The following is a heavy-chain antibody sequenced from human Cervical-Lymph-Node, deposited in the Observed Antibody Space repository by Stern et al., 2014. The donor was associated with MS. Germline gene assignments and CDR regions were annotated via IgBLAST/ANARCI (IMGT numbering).Heavy chain of an antibody. Sequence: DEQLVASGGGLVKPGGSLRLSCAASGFTFSSYSMNWVRQAPGKGLEWASSISSNSSYIYYADSVKGRFTISRDNAKNSLYLQMNSLRAEDTAVYYCARETYYYDSSGLDYWGQGTLVTVSS. D-gene: IGHD3-22*01. CDR1: GFTFSSYS. CDR2: ISSNSSYI. J-gene: IGHJ4*02. CDR3: ARETYYYDSSGLDY. V-gene: IGHV3-21*01.